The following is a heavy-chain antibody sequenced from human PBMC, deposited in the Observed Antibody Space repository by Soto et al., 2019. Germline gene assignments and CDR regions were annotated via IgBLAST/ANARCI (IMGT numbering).Heavy chain of an antibody. CDR1: GGSFSGYY. CDR3: ARGPRYGDYDYYYYYMDV. CDR2: INHSGST. D-gene: IGHD4-17*01. Sequence: QAQLQQWGAGLLKPSETLSLTCAVYGGSFSGYYWSWIPQPPGKGLEWIGEINHSGSTNYNPSLKSLVNISVDTSKNQFSLKLSSVTAADTAVYYCARGPRYGDYDYYYYYMDVWGKGTTVTVSS. V-gene: IGHV4-34*01. J-gene: IGHJ6*03.